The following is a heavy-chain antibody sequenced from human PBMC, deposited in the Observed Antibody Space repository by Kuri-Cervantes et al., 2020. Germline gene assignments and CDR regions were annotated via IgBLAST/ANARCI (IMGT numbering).Heavy chain of an antibody. CDR2: INPNSGGT. CDR1: GYTFTGYY. Sequence: ASVKVSCKASGYTFTGYYMHWVRQAPGQGLEWMGWINPNSGGTNHAQKFQGRVTMTRDTSTSTVYMELSSLRSEDTAVYYCARSGGIVVVPAAIRAAAAGTLDYWGRGTLVTVSS. V-gene: IGHV1-2*02. J-gene: IGHJ4*02. D-gene: IGHD2-2*02. CDR3: ARSGGIVVVPAAIRAAAAGTLDY.